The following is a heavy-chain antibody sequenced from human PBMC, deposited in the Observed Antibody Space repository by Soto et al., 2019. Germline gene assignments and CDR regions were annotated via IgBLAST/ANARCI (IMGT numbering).Heavy chain of an antibody. V-gene: IGHV5-51*03. CDR3: ARYPGIAAAGTPRDGMDV. J-gene: IGHJ6*02. Sequence: EVQLVQSGAEVKKPGESLKISCKGSGYSFTSYWIGWVRQMPGKGLEWMGIIYPGDSDTRYSPSFQGQVTISADKSISTAYLQWSSLKASDTAMYYCARYPGIAAAGTPRDGMDVWGQGTTVTVSS. CDR1: GYSFTSYW. D-gene: IGHD6-13*01. CDR2: IYPGDSDT.